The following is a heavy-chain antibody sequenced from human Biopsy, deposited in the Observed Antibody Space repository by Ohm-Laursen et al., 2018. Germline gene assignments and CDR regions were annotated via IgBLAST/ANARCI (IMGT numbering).Heavy chain of an antibody. CDR1: GGYFTGHH. CDR3: ARGSNEYGGLYFPH. CDR2: ISHTGYT. Sequence: GTLSLTCTVSGGYFTGHHWTWIRQPPGKGLEWIGHISHTGYTSYNSSMKSRVTISLDTSRKHFSLRLTSLAAADTAVYYCARGSNEYGGLYFPHWGQGTLVTVSS. V-gene: IGHV4-59*11. D-gene: IGHD4-23*01. J-gene: IGHJ1*01.